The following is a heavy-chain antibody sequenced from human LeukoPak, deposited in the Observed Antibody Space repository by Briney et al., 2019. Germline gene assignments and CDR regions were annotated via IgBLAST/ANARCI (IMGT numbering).Heavy chain of an antibody. J-gene: IGHJ4*02. CDR3: ARHVHYYDSSGYYGVVDY. CDR1: GGSISSYY. D-gene: IGHD3-22*01. Sequence: PSETLSLTCTVSGGSISSYYWSWIRQPPGKGLEWIGYIYYSGSTNYNPSLKSRATISVDTSKNQFSLKLSSVTAADTAVYYCARHVHYYDSSGYYGVVDYWGQGTLVTVFS. CDR2: IYYSGST. V-gene: IGHV4-59*08.